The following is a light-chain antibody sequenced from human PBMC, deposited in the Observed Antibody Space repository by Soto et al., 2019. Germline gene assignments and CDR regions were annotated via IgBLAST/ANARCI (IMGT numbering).Light chain of an antibody. V-gene: IGKV2-30*02. Sequence: DVVMTQSPLSLPVTLGQPASISCRSSQSLIHSDGDTYLNWFQQRPGQSPRRLIYKVSDRGSGGPDRFSGSGSGTDFTLKISRVEAEDVGVYYCMQGTHWPWTFGQGTEVEIK. CDR2: KVS. CDR1: QSLIHSDGDTY. CDR3: MQGTHWPWT. J-gene: IGKJ1*01.